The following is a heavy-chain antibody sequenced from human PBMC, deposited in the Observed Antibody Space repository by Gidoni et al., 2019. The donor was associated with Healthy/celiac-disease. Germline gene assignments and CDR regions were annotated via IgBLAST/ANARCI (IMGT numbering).Heavy chain of an antibody. J-gene: IGHJ6*02. V-gene: IGHV1-69*01. CDR2: IIPIFGTA. CDR3: AREACSGGSCYLNYDYGMDV. Sequence: QVQLVQSGAAVKKPGSSVKVSCQASGGTFSSYAISWVRQAPGQGLEWMGGIIPIFGTANYAQKFQGRVTITADESTSTAYMELSSLRSEDTAVYYCAREACSGGSCYLNYDYGMDVWGQGTTVTVSS. CDR1: GGTFSSYA. D-gene: IGHD2-15*01.